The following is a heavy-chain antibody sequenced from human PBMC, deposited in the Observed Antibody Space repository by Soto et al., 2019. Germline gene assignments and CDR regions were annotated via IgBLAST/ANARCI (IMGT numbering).Heavy chain of an antibody. Sequence: QITLKESGPTLVKPTQTLTLTCTFSGFSLSTSGVGVGWIRQPPGKALEWLALIDWDDDKYYSPSLKSRLTITTDTSKDQVVLTMTNMDPVDTATYYCAHRRNWGRGYWFDPWGQGTLVTVSS. CDR1: GFSLSTSGVG. CDR2: IDWDDDK. CDR3: AHRRNWGRGYWFDP. D-gene: IGHD7-27*01. J-gene: IGHJ5*02. V-gene: IGHV2-5*02.